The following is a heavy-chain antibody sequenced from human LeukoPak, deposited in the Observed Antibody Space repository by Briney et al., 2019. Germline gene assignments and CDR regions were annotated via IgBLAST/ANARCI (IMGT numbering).Heavy chain of an antibody. CDR1: GGTFSSYA. CDR2: MKSNNGHT. D-gene: IGHD7-27*01. Sequence: ASVKVSCKASGGTFSSYAISWVRQAAGQGLEWMGWMKSNNGHTGYAQKFQGRVTMTRDTSISTAYMELSSLTFEDTAVYYCARGPPNWGMVGYWGQGTLDTVSS. CDR3: ARGPPNWGMVGY. V-gene: IGHV1-8*02. J-gene: IGHJ4*02.